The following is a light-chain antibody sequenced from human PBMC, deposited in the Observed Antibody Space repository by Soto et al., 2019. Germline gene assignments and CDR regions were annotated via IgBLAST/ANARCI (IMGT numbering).Light chain of an antibody. CDR2: XAY. V-gene: IGKV3-11*01. CDR1: QSISSH. CDR3: QQRSNWPPVRT. J-gene: IGKJ4*02. Sequence: IELTQSPSTLSLSLGERATLSCRASQSISSHLDWDEAKPGQAPRLISXXAYXRATGIPARFSDSGSGTDFTLTISSLEPEDVAVEYCQQRSNWPPVRTFGGGTKVDI.